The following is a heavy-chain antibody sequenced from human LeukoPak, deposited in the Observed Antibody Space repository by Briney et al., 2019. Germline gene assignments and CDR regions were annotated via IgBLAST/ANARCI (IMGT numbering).Heavy chain of an antibody. D-gene: IGHD6-13*01. CDR2: INYSGST. CDR1: GGSISSNY. J-gene: IGHJ5*02. CDR3: ARGSDSSTLNWFDP. V-gene: IGHV4-59*01. Sequence: PSETLSLTCSVSGGSISSNYWGWIRQPPGNGLEWIGYINYSGSTNYNPSLKSRVTISVDTSKNQFSLKVTSVTAADAGVYYCARGSDSSTLNWFDPWGQGTLVTVCS.